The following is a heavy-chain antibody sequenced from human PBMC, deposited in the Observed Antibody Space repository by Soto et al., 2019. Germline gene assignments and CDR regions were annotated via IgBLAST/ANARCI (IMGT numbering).Heavy chain of an antibody. CDR1: GFTFSSYA. Sequence: QVQLVASGGGVVQHGRSLRLSCAASGFTFSSYAMHWVRQAPGKGLERVAVISYDGSNKYYADSVKGRFTISRDNPKNTLYRQMNSLRAEDTAVYYCARDSVGAAADNTPSADYWGQETLVTVS. J-gene: IGHJ4*02. D-gene: IGHD6-13*01. CDR2: ISYDGSNK. V-gene: IGHV3-30-3*01. CDR3: ARDSVGAAADNTPSADY.